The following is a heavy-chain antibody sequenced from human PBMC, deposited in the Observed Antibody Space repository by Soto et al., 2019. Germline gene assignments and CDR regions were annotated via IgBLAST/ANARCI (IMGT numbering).Heavy chain of an antibody. CDR1: GYTLTSYA. CDR2: INAGNGNT. Sequence: ASVKVSCKASGYTLTSYAMHWVRQAPGQRLEWMGWINAGNGNTKYSQKFQGRVTITRDTSASTAYMELSSLRSEDTAVYYCARDPRGYSGYDSDLDYWGHGTLVTVSS. J-gene: IGHJ4*01. D-gene: IGHD5-12*01. CDR3: ARDPRGYSGYDSDLDY. V-gene: IGHV1-3*01.